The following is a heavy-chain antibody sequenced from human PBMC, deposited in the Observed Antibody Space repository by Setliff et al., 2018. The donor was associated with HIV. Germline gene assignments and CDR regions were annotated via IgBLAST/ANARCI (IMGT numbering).Heavy chain of an antibody. D-gene: IGHD2-21*01. CDR2: IYHSGST. CDR1: GGSISSSSHY. Sequence: PSETLSLTCTVSGGSISSSSHYWGWIRQPPGKGLEWIGSIYHSGSTHYNASLKRRVTISVDTSKNQFSLNLTSVTAADTAVYYCARHGIVVVIAIPNWFDPWGQGTLVTVSS. J-gene: IGHJ5*02. V-gene: IGHV4-39*01. CDR3: ARHGIVVVIAIPNWFDP.